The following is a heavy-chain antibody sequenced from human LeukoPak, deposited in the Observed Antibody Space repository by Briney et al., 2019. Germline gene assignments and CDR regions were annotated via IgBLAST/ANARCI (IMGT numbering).Heavy chain of an antibody. Sequence: GGSLRLSCAASGFTFSSYYMNWVRQAPGKGLEWVSSISSSSSYIYYADSVKGRFTISRDNAKNSLYLQMNSLRAEDTAVYYCARDLGQWPRGAFDIWGQGTMVTVSS. D-gene: IGHD6-19*01. CDR3: ARDLGQWPRGAFDI. V-gene: IGHV3-21*01. CDR1: GFTFSSYY. CDR2: ISSSSSYI. J-gene: IGHJ3*02.